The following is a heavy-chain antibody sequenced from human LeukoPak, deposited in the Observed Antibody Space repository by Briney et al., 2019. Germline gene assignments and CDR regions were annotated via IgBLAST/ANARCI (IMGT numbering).Heavy chain of an antibody. D-gene: IGHD1-26*01. V-gene: IGHV4-34*01. J-gene: IGHJ4*02. CDR1: GGSFSGYY. CDR3: ARGRGEWELQGDFDY. Sequence: KTSETLSLTCAVYGGSFSGYYWSWIRQPPGKGLEWIGEINHSGSTNYNPSLKSRVTISVDTSKNQFSLKLSSVAAADTAVYYCARGRGEWELQGDFDYWGQGTLVTVSS. CDR2: INHSGST.